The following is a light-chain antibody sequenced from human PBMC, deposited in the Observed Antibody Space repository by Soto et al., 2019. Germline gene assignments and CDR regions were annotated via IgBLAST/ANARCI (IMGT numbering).Light chain of an antibody. J-gene: IGKJ5*01. Sequence: DIVMTQSPATLSVSPGGRATLSCRASQTIGDTLAWYQQKPGQAPRLLIYGASSRVTGFPARFSGSGSGTDFTLTISSLQPEDVATYYCQQLKSYPITFGQGTRLEIK. CDR1: QTIGDT. CDR3: QQLKSYPIT. CDR2: GAS. V-gene: IGKV3-15*01.